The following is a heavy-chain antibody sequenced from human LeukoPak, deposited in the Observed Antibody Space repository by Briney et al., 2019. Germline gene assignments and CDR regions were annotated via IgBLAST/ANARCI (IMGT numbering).Heavy chain of an antibody. CDR1: GFTFSSYG. CDR3: ARTEYYYDSSGQLYYFDY. CDR2: ISYDGSNK. J-gene: IGHJ4*02. Sequence: PGRSLRLSCAASGFTFSSYGMHWVRQAPGKGLEWVAVISYDGSNKYYADSVKGRFTISRDNSKNTLYLQMNSLRAEDTAVYYCARTEYYYDSSGQLYYFDYWGQGTLVTVSS. D-gene: IGHD3-22*01. V-gene: IGHV3-30*03.